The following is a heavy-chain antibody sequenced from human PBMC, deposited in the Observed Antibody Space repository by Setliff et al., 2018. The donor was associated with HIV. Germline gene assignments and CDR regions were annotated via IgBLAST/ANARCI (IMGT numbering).Heavy chain of an antibody. Sequence: ASVKVSCKASGYTFTGYYVHWVRQAPGQGLEWMGWINPNNGGPNYAQKFQGRVTMTRDTSISTAYMELNRLRSDDTAVYYCARVASITMIVVASGYFDLWGQGTTVTVSS. CDR1: GYTFTGYY. D-gene: IGHD3-22*01. J-gene: IGHJ6*02. CDR3: ARVASITMIVVASGYFDL. V-gene: IGHV1-2*02. CDR2: INPNNGGP.